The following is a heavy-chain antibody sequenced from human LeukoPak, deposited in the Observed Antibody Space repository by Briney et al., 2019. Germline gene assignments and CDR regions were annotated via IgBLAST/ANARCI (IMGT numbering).Heavy chain of an antibody. V-gene: IGHV4-38-2*02. Sequence: PSETLSLTCTVSGYSISSGYYWGWIRQPPGKGLEWIGSIYHSGSTYYNPSLKSRVTISVDTSKNQFSLKLSSVTAADTAVYYCANTGGAVAFFDYWGQGTLVTVSS. CDR2: IYHSGST. CDR1: GYSISSGYY. CDR3: ANTGGAVAFFDY. J-gene: IGHJ4*02. D-gene: IGHD6-19*01.